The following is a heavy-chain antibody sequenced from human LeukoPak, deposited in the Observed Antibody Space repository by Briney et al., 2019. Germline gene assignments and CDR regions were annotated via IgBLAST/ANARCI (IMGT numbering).Heavy chain of an antibody. CDR2: IIPIFGIA. D-gene: IGHD1-26*01. CDR3: AGSPWVGARPNRVGP. Sequence: SVKVSCKASGGTFSSYAISWVRQAPGQGLEWMGRIIPIFGIANYAQKFQGRVTITADKSTSTAYMELSSLRSEDTAVYYCAGSPWVGARPNRVGPWGQGTLVHVSS. V-gene: IGHV1-69*04. CDR1: GGTFSSYA. J-gene: IGHJ5*01.